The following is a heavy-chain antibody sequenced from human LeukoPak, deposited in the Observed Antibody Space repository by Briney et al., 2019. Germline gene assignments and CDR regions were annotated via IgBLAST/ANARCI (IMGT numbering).Heavy chain of an antibody. V-gene: IGHV5-51*01. Sequence: GESLKISCKGSGYTFTTYWIGWVRQMPGKGREWMGIIYPGDSDTRYNPSFQDQVTISADKSISTAYLQWSTLKASDTAIYYCARTERQNYYDSSGYLYWGQGTLVTVSS. CDR2: IYPGDSDT. D-gene: IGHD3-22*01. CDR3: ARTERQNYYDSSGYLY. J-gene: IGHJ4*02. CDR1: GYTFTTYW.